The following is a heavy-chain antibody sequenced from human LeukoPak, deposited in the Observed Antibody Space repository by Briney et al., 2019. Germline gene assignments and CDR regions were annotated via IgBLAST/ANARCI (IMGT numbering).Heavy chain of an antibody. J-gene: IGHJ4*02. V-gene: IGHV1-18*01. CDR3: AKTCSSSSCYMVH. CDR1: GYTFANFG. D-gene: IGHD2-2*02. Sequence: PLASVKVSCKASGYTFANFGMTWVRQAPGQGLEWMGWISVYSGNTNYAQNLRGRFTLTTDTSTSTAYMELKSLRSDYTAVYYCAKTCSSSSCYMVHWAQGTLDTVPS. CDR2: ISVYSGNT.